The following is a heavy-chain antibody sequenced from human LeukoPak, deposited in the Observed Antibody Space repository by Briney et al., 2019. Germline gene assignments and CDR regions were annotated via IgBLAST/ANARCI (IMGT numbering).Heavy chain of an antibody. CDR2: IYHSGGT. D-gene: IGHD3-3*01. CDR3: ASIYSLWSGFFDF. CDR1: GYSISSGYF. J-gene: IGHJ4*02. V-gene: IGHV4-38-2*01. Sequence: KPSETLPLTCAVSGYSISSGYFWGWIRQPPGKGLEWIGSIYHSGGTYYNPSLKSRLTISADTSKNQVSLKLTSVTAADTAIYYCASIYSLWSGFFDFWGQGTLVTVSS.